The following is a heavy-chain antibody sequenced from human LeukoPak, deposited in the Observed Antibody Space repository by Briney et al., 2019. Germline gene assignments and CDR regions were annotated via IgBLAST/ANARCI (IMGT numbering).Heavy chain of an antibody. Sequence: GGSLRLSCAASGFTFSSYSMNWVRQAPGKGLEWVSYISSSSTIYYADSVKGRFTISRDNAKNSLYLQMNSLRAEDTAVYYCARDHNGGPDYWGQGTLVTVSS. CDR3: ARDHNGGPDY. V-gene: IGHV3-48*01. D-gene: IGHD2-8*01. CDR2: ISSSSTI. J-gene: IGHJ4*02. CDR1: GFTFSSYS.